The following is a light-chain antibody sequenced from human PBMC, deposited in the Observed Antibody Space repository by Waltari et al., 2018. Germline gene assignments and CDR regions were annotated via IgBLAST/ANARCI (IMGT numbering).Light chain of an antibody. V-gene: IGLV2-14*03. CDR1: SSDVGGYKY. CDR2: AVS. Sequence: QSALTQPASVSGSPGQSITISCPGTSSDVGGYKYVSWYQQHHGKAPKLMIDAVSKRPSGVSNRFSGSKSGNTASLTISGLQAEDEADYYCSSYTSSSTFVVFGGGTKLTVL. J-gene: IGLJ2*01. CDR3: SSYTSSSTFVV.